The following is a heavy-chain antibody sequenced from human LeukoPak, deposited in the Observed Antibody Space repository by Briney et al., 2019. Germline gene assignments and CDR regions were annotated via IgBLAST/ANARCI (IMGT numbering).Heavy chain of an antibody. CDR1: GGSISGYY. V-gene: IGHV4-59*08. CDR3: VRGYSGYPYYLDY. CDR2: ISYSGST. D-gene: IGHD5-12*01. J-gene: IGHJ4*02. Sequence: SETLSLTCTVSGGSISGYYWTWIRQPPGKGLEWIGYISYSGSTSSHPSLKSRVTISLDMSKSQFSLKLTSVTAADTAVYYCVRGYSGYPYYLDYWGQRTLVTVSS.